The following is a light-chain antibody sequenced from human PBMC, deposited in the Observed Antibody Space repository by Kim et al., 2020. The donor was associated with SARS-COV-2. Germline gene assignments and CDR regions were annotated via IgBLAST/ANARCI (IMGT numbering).Light chain of an antibody. J-gene: IGKJ3*01. CDR3: QHYHNWPPFT. Sequence: EIVMTQSPATLSVSPGERVTLSCGASQSVGRSLAWYQQKPGQAPRLLIHGASTRVVGIPARFSGSGSGMEFSLTISSLQSEDFAVYYCQHYHNWPPFTFGPGTKVDIK. CDR1: QSVGRS. CDR2: GAS. V-gene: IGKV3-15*01.